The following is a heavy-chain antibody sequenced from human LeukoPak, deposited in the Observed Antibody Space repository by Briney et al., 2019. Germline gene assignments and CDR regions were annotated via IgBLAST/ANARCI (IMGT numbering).Heavy chain of an antibody. Sequence: QPGGSLRLSCAASGFTVSSNYMSWVRQAPGKGLEWVSVIYSGGSTYYADSVKGRFTISRDNSKNTLYLQMNSLRAEDTAVYYCARGVAGTGYYYGMDVWGQGTTVTVSS. CDR2: IYSGGST. CDR1: GFTVSSNY. CDR3: ARGVAGTGYYYGMDV. D-gene: IGHD6-19*01. V-gene: IGHV3-66*01. J-gene: IGHJ6*02.